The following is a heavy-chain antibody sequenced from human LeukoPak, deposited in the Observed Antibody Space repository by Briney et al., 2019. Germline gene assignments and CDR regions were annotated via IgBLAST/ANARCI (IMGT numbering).Heavy chain of an antibody. Sequence: PSETLSLTCTVSGGSISSGDYYWSWIRQPPGKGLEWIGYIYYSGSTYYNPSLKSRVTISVDTSKNQFSLKLSSVTAADTAVYYCARRVVGSGSIFVDDYWGQGTLVTVSS. CDR2: IYYSGST. V-gene: IGHV4-30-4*08. J-gene: IGHJ4*02. CDR3: ARRVVGSGSIFVDDY. D-gene: IGHD3-10*01. CDR1: GGSISSGDYY.